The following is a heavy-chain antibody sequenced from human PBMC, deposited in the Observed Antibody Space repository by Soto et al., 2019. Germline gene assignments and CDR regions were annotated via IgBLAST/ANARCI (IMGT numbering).Heavy chain of an antibody. J-gene: IGHJ4*02. V-gene: IGHV3-23*01. Sequence: PGGSLRLSCAASGFTFSSYAMSWVRQAPGKGLEWVSAISGSGGSTYYADSVKGRFTISRDNSKNTLYLQMNSLRAEDTAVYYCAKISRRFPYGDPLYYFDYWGQGTLVTVSS. CDR2: ISGSGGST. D-gene: IGHD4-17*01. CDR3: AKISRRFPYGDPLYYFDY. CDR1: GFTFSSYA.